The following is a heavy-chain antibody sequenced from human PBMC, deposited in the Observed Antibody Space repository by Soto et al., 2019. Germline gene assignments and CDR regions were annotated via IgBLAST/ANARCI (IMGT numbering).Heavy chain of an antibody. CDR2: IIPIFGTA. CDR1: GGTFSSYA. D-gene: IGHD1-1*01. V-gene: IGHV1-69*13. Sequence: GASVKVSCKASGGTFSSYAISWVRQAPGQGLEWMGGIIPIFGTANYAQKFQGRVTITADESTSTAYMELSSLRSEDTAVYYCARRSTISSNWNEWVYYYGMDVWGQGTTVTVSS. J-gene: IGHJ6*02. CDR3: ARRSTISSNWNEWVYYYGMDV.